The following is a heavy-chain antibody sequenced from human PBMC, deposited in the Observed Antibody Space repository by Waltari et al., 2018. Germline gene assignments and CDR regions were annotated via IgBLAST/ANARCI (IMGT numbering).Heavy chain of an antibody. CDR2: IIPRFNKP. Sequence: QLVQSGAEVKKPGSSVIVSCKASGGTFNSFALSWVRQAPGQGLEWMGGIIPRFNKPTDERKFQGRLTVTADESTSTAYMELNSLRSEDSALYYCATRIPSDHSGSFYYYGMDVWGQGTTVTVSS. V-gene: IGHV1-69*13. J-gene: IGHJ6*02. CDR3: ATRIPSDHSGSFYYYGMDV. D-gene: IGHD6-6*01. CDR1: GGTFNSFA.